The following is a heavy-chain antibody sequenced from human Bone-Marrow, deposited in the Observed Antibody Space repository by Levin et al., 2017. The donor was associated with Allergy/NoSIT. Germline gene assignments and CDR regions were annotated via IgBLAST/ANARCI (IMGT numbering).Heavy chain of an antibody. Sequence: PGGSLRLSCAASGFTFNDFAMSWVRQAPGKGLEWVSSVSGYGRNTYYADSVKGRFTISRDNSKNTLYLQMNNLRAEDTAVYFCAKGANVAHPYSFEYWGQGTLVTVSS. CDR1: GFTFNDFA. D-gene: IGHD1-26*01. J-gene: IGHJ4*02. V-gene: IGHV3-23*01. CDR2: VSGYGRNT. CDR3: AKGANVAHPYSFEY.